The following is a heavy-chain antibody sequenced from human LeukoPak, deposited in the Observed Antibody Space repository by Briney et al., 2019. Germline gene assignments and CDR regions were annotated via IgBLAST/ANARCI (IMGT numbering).Heavy chain of an antibody. D-gene: IGHD3-3*01. Sequence: PSETLSLTCTVSGRSISSYYWSWIRQPPREGLEWIGYIYYSGSTNYNPSLKSRVTISVDTSKNQVSLKLSSVTAADTAVYYCARDSIRDFWSGYYSGHYYYMVVWGKGTTVTVSS. J-gene: IGHJ6*03. CDR3: ARDSIRDFWSGYYSGHYYYMVV. V-gene: IGHV4-59*01. CDR2: IYYSGST. CDR1: GRSISSYY.